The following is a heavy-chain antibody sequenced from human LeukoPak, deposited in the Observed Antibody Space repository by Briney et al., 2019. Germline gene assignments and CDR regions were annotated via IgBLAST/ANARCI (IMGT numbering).Heavy chain of an antibody. CDR3: AKGLKPAMASRSNYFDY. Sequence: PGGSLRLSCAGSVFTFSIYAMNWVRQAPGKGLEWVSSISGSGGSTYYADSVKGRFTISRDNSKNTLYLQMNSLRVEDKAVYYCAKGLKPAMASRSNYFDYWGQGTLVTVSS. CDR1: VFTFSIYA. CDR2: ISGSGGST. J-gene: IGHJ4*02. V-gene: IGHV3-23*01. D-gene: IGHD2-8*01.